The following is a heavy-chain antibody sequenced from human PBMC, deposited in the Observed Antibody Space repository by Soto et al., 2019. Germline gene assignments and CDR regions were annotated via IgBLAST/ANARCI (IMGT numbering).Heavy chain of an antibody. CDR2: IKSKTDGGTT. CDR3: SKAGDGIRVTVPVSAFLRNRSSDL. D-gene: IGHD1-1*01. V-gene: IGHV3-15*01. J-gene: IGHJ2*01. Sequence: EKGQEWVGRIKSKTDGGTTDYAAPVKGRFTISRDDSKNTLYLQMNSLKTEDTAVFFFSKAGDGIRVTVPVSAFLRNRSSDL.